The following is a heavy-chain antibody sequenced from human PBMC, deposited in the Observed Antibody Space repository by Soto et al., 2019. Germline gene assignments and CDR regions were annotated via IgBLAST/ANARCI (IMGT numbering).Heavy chain of an antibody. J-gene: IGHJ3*02. CDR3: ARAITGTNNDAFDI. Sequence: LSLTCAVYGGSFSGYYWSWIRQPPGKGLEWIGEINHSGSTNYNPSLKSRVTISVDTSKNQFSLKLSSVTAADTAVYYCARAITGTNNDAFDIWGQGTMVTVSS. CDR2: INHSGST. CDR1: GGSFSGYY. D-gene: IGHD1-7*01. V-gene: IGHV4-34*01.